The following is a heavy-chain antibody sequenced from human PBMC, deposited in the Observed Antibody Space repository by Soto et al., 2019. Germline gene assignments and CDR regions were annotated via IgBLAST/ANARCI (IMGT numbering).Heavy chain of an antibody. D-gene: IGHD3-22*01. J-gene: IGHJ4*02. V-gene: IGHV3-23*01. Sequence: PGGSLRLSCAASGFTFSSYAMSWVRQAPGKGLKWVSAISGSGGSTYYADSVKGRFTISRDNSKNTLYLQMNSLRAEDTAVYYCATPGYYDSSGYYHDYWGQGTLVTVSS. CDR2: ISGSGGST. CDR3: ATPGYYDSSGYYHDY. CDR1: GFTFSSYA.